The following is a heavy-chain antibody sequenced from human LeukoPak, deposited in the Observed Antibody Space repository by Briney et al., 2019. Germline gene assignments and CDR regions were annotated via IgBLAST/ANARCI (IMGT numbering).Heavy chain of an antibody. J-gene: IGHJ3*02. CDR2: ISSSGSTI. V-gene: IGHV3-11*04. Sequence: GGSLRLSCAASGFTFSDYYMNWIRQAPGKGLEWVSYISSSGSTIYYADSVKGRFTISRDNAKNMLYLQMNSLRAEDTAVYYCARVRDYDYVWGRREDAFDIWGQGIMVTVSS. CDR3: ARVRDYDYVWGRREDAFDI. D-gene: IGHD3-16*01. CDR1: GFTFSDYY.